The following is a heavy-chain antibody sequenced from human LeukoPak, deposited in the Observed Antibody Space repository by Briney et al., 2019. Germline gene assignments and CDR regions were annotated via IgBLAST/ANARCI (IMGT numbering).Heavy chain of an antibody. Sequence: SETLSLTCTVSGGSISSSSYYWGWIRQPPGKGLEWIGSIYYSGSTYYNPSLKSRVTISVDTSKNQFSLKLSSVTAADTAVYYCARTTRGDAFDISGQGTMVTVSS. J-gene: IGHJ3*02. D-gene: IGHD1-26*01. CDR1: GGSISSSSYY. V-gene: IGHV4-39*01. CDR3: ARTTRGDAFDI. CDR2: IYYSGST.